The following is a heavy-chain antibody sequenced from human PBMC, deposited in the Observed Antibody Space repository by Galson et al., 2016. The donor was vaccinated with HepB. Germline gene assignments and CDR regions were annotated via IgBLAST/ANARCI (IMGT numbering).Heavy chain of an antibody. Sequence: SLRLSCAGSGFTFSDHYMTWTRQAPGNGLEWVSYIRSTGTTQKYTESVKARFTISRDNAKNSVSLQMNSLKTEDTAVYYCARSYYYESGSVGDFDIWGQGTMVTVSS. CDR1: GFTFSDHY. J-gene: IGHJ3*02. V-gene: IGHV3-11*01. D-gene: IGHD3-10*01. CDR3: ARSYYYESGSVGDFDI. CDR2: IRSTGTTQ.